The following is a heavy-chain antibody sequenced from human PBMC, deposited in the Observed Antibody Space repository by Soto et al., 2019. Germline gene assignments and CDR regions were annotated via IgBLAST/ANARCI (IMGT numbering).Heavy chain of an antibody. D-gene: IGHD5-12*01. J-gene: IGHJ4*02. CDR3: ATDLIGGWLHPPSFDY. CDR2: FDPEDGET. Sequence: SVKVSCKVSGYTLTELSMHWVRQAPVKGLEWMGGFDPEDGETIYAQKFQGRVTMTEDTSTDTAYMELSSLRSEDTAVYYCATDLIGGWLHPPSFDYWGQGTLVTVS. V-gene: IGHV1-24*01. CDR1: GYTLTELS.